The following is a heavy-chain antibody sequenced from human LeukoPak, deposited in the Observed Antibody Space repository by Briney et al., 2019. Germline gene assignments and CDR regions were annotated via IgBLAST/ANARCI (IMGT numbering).Heavy chain of an antibody. CDR3: ARDSEIAAAEYYFDY. CDR1: GYTFTSYS. CDR2: ISAYNGNT. Sequence: ASVKVSCKASGYTFTSYSISWVRQAPGQGLEWMGWISAYNGNTNYAQKLQGRVTMTTDTSTSTAYMELRSLRSDDTAVYYCARDSEIAAAEYYFDYWGQGTLVTVSS. J-gene: IGHJ4*02. D-gene: IGHD6-13*01. V-gene: IGHV1-18*01.